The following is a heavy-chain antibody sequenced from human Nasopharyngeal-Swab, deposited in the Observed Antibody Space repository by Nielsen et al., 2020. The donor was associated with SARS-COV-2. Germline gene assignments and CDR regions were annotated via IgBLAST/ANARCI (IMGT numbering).Heavy chain of an antibody. J-gene: IGHJ3*02. V-gene: IGHV3-30*03. CDR3: ARDHDDYVWGSYRYDAFDI. D-gene: IGHD3-16*02. Sequence: GGSLRLSCAASGFTFSSYGMHWVRQAPGRGLEWVAVISYDGSDKYYADSVKGRFTISRDNSKNTLYLQMNSLRAEDTAVYYCARDHDDYVWGSYRYDAFDIWGQGTMVTVSS. CDR1: GFTFSSYG. CDR2: ISYDGSDK.